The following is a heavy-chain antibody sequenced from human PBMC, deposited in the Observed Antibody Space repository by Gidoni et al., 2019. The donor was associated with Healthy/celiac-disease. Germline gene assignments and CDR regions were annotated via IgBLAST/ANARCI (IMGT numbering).Heavy chain of an antibody. D-gene: IGHD3-22*01. V-gene: IGHV1-46*01. J-gene: IGHJ3*02. CDR3: ARDSGTYYYDSSGYNNAFDI. CDR1: GDTFTSYY. CDR2: INPSGGST. Sequence: VQLVQSGAELKKPGASVKVSCKASGDTFTSYYMPWVRQAPGQGLEWMGIINPSGGSTSYAQKFQGRVTMTRDTSTSTVYMELSSLRSEDTAVYYCARDSGTYYYDSSGYNNAFDIWGQGTMVTVSS.